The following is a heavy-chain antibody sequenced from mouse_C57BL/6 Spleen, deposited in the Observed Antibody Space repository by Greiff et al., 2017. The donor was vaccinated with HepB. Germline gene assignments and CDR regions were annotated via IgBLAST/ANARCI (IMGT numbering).Heavy chain of an antibody. CDR1: GYSITSGYD. CDR2: ISYSGST. CDR3: AREGLGRGFDY. V-gene: IGHV3-1*01. J-gene: IGHJ2*01. D-gene: IGHD4-1*01. Sequence: EVQLQQSGPGMVKPSQSLSLTCTVTGYSITSGYDWHWIRHFPGNKLEWMGYISYSGSTNYNPSLKSRISITHDTSKNHFFLKLNSVTTEDTATYYCAREGLGRGFDYWGQGTTLTVSS.